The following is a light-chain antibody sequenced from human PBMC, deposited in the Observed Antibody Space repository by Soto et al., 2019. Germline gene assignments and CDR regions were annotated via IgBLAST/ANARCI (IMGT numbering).Light chain of an antibody. J-gene: IGLJ3*02. V-gene: IGLV2-14*01. Sequence: QSALTQPASVSGSPGQSITISCTGTSNDVGGYNYVSWYQQHPGKAPKLMIYEVSNRPSGVSNRFSGSKSGNTASLTISGLQAEDEADYYCSSYTSSSTVFGGGTKVTVL. CDR3: SSYTSSSTV. CDR1: SNDVGGYNY. CDR2: EVS.